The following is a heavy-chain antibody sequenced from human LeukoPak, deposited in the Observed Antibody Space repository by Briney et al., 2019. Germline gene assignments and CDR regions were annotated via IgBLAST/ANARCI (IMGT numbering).Heavy chain of an antibody. Sequence: GGSLRLSCAASGFSVSSSYISWVRQAPGKGLEWVSAIYSGGTTYYADSVKGRFTISRDNSKNMLYLLMNYLRAEDTAMYHCTRQTGESTNFDNWGQGTLVAVPS. CDR2: IYSGGTT. J-gene: IGHJ4*02. CDR1: GFSVSSSY. V-gene: IGHV3-53*01. CDR3: TRQTGESTNFDN. D-gene: IGHD2-2*01.